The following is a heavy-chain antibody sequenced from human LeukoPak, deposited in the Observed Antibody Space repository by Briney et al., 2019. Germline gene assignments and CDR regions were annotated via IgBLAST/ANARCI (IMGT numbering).Heavy chain of an antibody. J-gene: IGHJ3*02. CDR2: IYTSGST. CDR3: ARQSCDYVWGSYFPAPPPDAFDI. Sequence: SETLSLTCTASGGSISSYYWSWIRQPAGKGLEWIGRIYTSGSTNYNPSLKSRVTMSVDTSKNQFSLKLSSVTAADTAVYYCARQSCDYVWGSYFPAPPPDAFDIWGQGTMVTVSS. CDR1: GGSISSYY. D-gene: IGHD3-16*01. V-gene: IGHV4-4*07.